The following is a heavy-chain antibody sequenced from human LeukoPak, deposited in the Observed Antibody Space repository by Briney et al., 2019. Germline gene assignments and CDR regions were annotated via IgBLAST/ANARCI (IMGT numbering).Heavy chain of an antibody. J-gene: IGHJ5*02. CDR1: GGTFSSYA. V-gene: IGHV1-69*13. Sequence: SVKVSCKASGGTFSSYAISWVRQAPGQGLEWMGGIIPIFGTANYAQKFQGRVTITANESTSTAYMELSSLRSEDTAVYYCARNPTTDYGAWFDPWGQGTLVTVSS. CDR3: ARNPTTDYGAWFDP. D-gene: IGHD4-17*01. CDR2: IIPIFGTA.